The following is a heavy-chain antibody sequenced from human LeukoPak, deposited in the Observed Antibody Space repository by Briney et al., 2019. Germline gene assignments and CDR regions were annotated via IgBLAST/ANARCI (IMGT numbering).Heavy chain of an antibody. CDR3: VREAQDGYNYFDAFDI. CDR2: ISGYNGNT. V-gene: IGHV1-18*01. Sequence: GASVKVSCKASGYTFTSYDINWVRQAPGQGLEWMGWISGYNGNTNYAQKFQGRVTITADKSTSTAYMEMRSLRSDDTAVYYCVREAQDGYNYFDAFDIWGQGTLVTVSS. D-gene: IGHD5-24*01. J-gene: IGHJ3*02. CDR1: GYTFTSYD.